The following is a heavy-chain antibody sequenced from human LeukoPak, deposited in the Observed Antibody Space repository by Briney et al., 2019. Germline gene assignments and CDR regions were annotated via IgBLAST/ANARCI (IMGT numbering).Heavy chain of an antibody. D-gene: IGHD3-22*01. J-gene: IGHJ4*02. V-gene: IGHV3-49*04. CDR1: GFTFGDYG. CDR3: GSSTGYYSDYFDY. CDR2: IGSKAYGGTT. Sequence: PGGSLTLSCTASGFTFGDYGLSWVRQAPATGLEWVGFIGSKAYGGTTEYAASVEGRFIISRDDSRGVAYLQMNSLKTEDTAVYYCGSSTGYYSDYFDYWGQGTLVTVSS.